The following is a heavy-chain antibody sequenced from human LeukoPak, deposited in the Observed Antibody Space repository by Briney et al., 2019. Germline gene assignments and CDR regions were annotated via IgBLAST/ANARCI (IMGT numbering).Heavy chain of an antibody. CDR1: GASITSYY. V-gene: IGHV4-4*07. D-gene: IGHD2-2*01. J-gene: IGHJ4*02. CDR2: IYTSGGT. CDR3: ARLSADSSSSRGFDY. Sequence: SETLSLTCTVSGASITSYYWTWIRQPAGKGLEWLGRIYTSGGTNYSPSLKSRVTMSVDTSKNQFSLKLSSVTAADTAVYYCARLSADSSSSRGFDYWGQGTLVTVSS.